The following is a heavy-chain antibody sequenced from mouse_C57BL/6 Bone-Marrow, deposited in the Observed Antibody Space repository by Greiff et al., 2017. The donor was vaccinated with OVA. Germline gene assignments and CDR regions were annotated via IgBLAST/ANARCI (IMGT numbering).Heavy chain of an antibody. Sequence: EVQLVESGGGLVQPKGSLKLSCAASGFSFNTYAMNWVRQAPGKGLEWVARIRSKSNNYATYYADSVTDRFTISRDDSESMLYLQMNNLRTEDTAMYYCVRQSRSSYYAMDYWGQGTSVTVSS. V-gene: IGHV10-1*01. CDR3: VRQSRSSYYAMDY. CDR2: IRSKSNNYAT. CDR1: GFSFNTYA. J-gene: IGHJ4*01. D-gene: IGHD1-1*01.